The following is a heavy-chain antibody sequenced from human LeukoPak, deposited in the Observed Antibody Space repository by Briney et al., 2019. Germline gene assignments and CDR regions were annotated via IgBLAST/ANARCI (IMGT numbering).Heavy chain of an antibody. Sequence: PSQTLSLTCTVSGGSISGGGYYWSWIRQPPGKGLEWIGYIYHSGSTYYNPSLKSRVTTSVDRSKNQFSLKLSSVTAADTAVYYCASIIPEEYFQHWGQGTLVTVSS. CDR2: IYHSGST. D-gene: IGHD1-14*01. CDR1: GGSISGGGYY. CDR3: ASIIPEEYFQH. J-gene: IGHJ1*01. V-gene: IGHV4-30-2*01.